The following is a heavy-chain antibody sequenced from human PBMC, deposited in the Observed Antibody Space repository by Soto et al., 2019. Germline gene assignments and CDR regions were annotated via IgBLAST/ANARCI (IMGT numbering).Heavy chain of an antibody. D-gene: IGHD2-21*02. CDR1: GFTFSSYW. V-gene: IGHV3-7*05. CDR2: IKQDGREK. CDR3: AIVELSHIVVVTASTY. J-gene: IGHJ4*02. Sequence: EVQLVESGLVLVQRGGSLSLSCAASGFTFSSYWMSWVRQAPGKGLEWVANIKQDGREKYYVDSVKVRFTISRDNAKNSLYLQMNSLRAEDTAGYYCAIVELSHIVVVTASTYWGQGTLVTVSS.